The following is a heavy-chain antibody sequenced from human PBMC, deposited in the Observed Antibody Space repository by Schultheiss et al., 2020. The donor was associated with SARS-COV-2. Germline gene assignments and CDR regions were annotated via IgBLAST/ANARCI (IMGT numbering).Heavy chain of an antibody. D-gene: IGHD2-2*01. CDR2: IYHSGST. Sequence: SETLSLTCAVSGGSISSSNWWSWVRQPPGKGLEWIGEIYHSGSTNYNPSLKSRVTISVDKSKNQFSLKLSSVTAADTAVYYCASLPATAMEGWFDPWGQGTLVTVSS. CDR1: GGSISSSNW. CDR3: ASLPATAMEGWFDP. J-gene: IGHJ5*02. V-gene: IGHV4-4*02.